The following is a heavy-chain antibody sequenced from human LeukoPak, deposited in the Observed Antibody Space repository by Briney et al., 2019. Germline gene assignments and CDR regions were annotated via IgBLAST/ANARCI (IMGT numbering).Heavy chain of an antibody. CDR2: IYYSGGT. CDR3: ARQDEDNWFGP. CDR1: GGSISSGGYY. V-gene: IGHV4-31*03. Sequence: SETLPLTCTVSGGSISSGGYYWSWIRQHPGKGLEWIGYIYYSGGTYYNPSLKSRVTISVDTSKNQFSLKLSSVTAADTAVYYCARQDEDNWFGPWGQGTLVTVSS. D-gene: IGHD2-15*01. J-gene: IGHJ5*02.